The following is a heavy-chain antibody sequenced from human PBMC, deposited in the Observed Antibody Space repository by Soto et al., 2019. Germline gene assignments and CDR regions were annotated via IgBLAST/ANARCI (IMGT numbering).Heavy chain of an antibody. Sequence: PGGSLRLSCTASGSTFSDSWMTWVRQAPGKGLEWVARIKPDESEKKYADSVKGRFSISRDNAKNSMYLQMDSLRGEDTAVYYCARGGGGGLFEHWGQGVLVTVSS. CDR3: ARGGGGGLFEH. V-gene: IGHV3-7*01. D-gene: IGHD2-21*01. CDR1: GSTFSDSW. J-gene: IGHJ4*02. CDR2: IKPDESEK.